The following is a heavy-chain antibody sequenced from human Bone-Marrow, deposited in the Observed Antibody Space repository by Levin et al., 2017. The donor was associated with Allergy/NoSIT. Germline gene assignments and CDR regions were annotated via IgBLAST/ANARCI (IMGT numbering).Heavy chain of an antibody. CDR1: GGTFKSYA. CDR3: ARDLSGGLPDAFDI. Sequence: GESLKISCRASGGTFKSYAINWVRQAPGQGLEWMGIMNPRGGSTTYAQKFQGRVTMTRDTSTSTVYMELSSLRSEDTAVYYCARDLSGGLPDAFDIWGQGTIVSVSS. CDR2: MNPRGGST. V-gene: IGHV1-46*02. D-gene: IGHD1-1*01. J-gene: IGHJ3*02.